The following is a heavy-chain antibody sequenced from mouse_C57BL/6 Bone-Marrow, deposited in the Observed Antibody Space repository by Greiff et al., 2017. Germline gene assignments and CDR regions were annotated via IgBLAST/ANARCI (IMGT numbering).Heavy chain of an antibody. CDR1: GFSLTSYG. CDR3: ANPLSTTVVGGGYWYFDV. Sequence: VQLQQSGPGLVQPSQSLSITCTVSGFSLTSYGVHWVRQSPGKGLEWLGVIWSGGSTDYNAAFISRLSISKDNSKSQVFFKMNSLQADDTALYYCANPLSTTVVGGGYWYFDVWGTGTTVTVSS. V-gene: IGHV2-2*01. J-gene: IGHJ1*03. D-gene: IGHD1-1*01. CDR2: IWSGGST.